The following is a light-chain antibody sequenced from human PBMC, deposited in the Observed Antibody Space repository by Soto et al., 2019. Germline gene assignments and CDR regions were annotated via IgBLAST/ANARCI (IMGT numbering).Light chain of an antibody. J-gene: IGKJ1*01. CDR2: DAS. Sequence: DIQMTQSPSTLSASVGDSVTITCRASQSITIWLAWYQQKPGKAPKLLIYDASSLEGGVPSRFSGSGSGTEFTLTISGLQPDDFATSYCQQYNSFSWTFGQGTKVDIK. CDR1: QSITIW. V-gene: IGKV1-5*01. CDR3: QQYNSFSWT.